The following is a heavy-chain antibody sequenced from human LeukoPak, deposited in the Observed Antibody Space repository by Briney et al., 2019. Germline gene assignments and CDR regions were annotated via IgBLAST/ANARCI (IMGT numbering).Heavy chain of an antibody. CDR3: ARVVPVLRFLDERFDL. Sequence: ASVKVSCKVSGYTLTELSMHWVRQAPGKGLEWMGGFDPEDGETIYAQKFQGRVTMTEDTSTDTAYMELSSLRSEDTAVYYCARVVPVLRFLDERFDLWGQGTLVTVSS. CDR2: FDPEDGET. V-gene: IGHV1-24*01. J-gene: IGHJ5*02. D-gene: IGHD3-3*01. CDR1: GYTLTELS.